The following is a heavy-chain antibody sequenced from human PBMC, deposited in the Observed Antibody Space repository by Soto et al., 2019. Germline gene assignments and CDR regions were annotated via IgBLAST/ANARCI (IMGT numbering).Heavy chain of an antibody. CDR3: ARICTVVTRLRYGMDV. J-gene: IGHJ6*02. CDR1: GFSLSTSGMC. CDR2: IDWDDDK. Sequence: PSQTLTLTCTFSGFSLSTSGMCVSWIRQPPGKALEWLALIDWDDDKYYSTSLKTRLTISKDTSKNQVVLTMTNMDPVDTATYYCARICTVVTRLRYGMDVWGQGTTVTVSS. D-gene: IGHD2-15*01. V-gene: IGHV2-70*01.